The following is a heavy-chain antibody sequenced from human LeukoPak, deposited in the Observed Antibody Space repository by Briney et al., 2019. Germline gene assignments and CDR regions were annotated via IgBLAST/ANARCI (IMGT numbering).Heavy chain of an antibody. CDR2: IFRRNSYI. J-gene: IGHJ4*02. CDR3: ARVSRVAYSSSRYLDY. D-gene: IGHD6-13*01. CDR1: GFTFSDYS. V-gene: IGHV3-21*06. Sequence: PGGSLRLSCAASGFTFSDYSMNWVRQAPGKGLEWVSSIFRRNSYIYYSDSVKGRFTISRDDAKNSLYLQMNSLRADDTAMYYCARVSRVAYSSSRYLDYWGQGTLVTVSS.